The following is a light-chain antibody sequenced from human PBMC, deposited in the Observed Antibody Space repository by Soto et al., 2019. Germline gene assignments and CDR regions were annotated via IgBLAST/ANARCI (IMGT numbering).Light chain of an antibody. J-gene: IGKJ5*01. V-gene: IGKV3D-20*02. CDR2: GAS. CDR3: QQRSNWPPIT. Sequence: ELVLTQSPGTLSLSPGERATVSCRASQTISRNYLVWYQKKPGQAPRLLIYGASTRATGIPDRFSGSGSGTDFTLTISRLEPEDFAVYYCQQRSNWPPITFGQGTRLEIK. CDR1: QTISRNY.